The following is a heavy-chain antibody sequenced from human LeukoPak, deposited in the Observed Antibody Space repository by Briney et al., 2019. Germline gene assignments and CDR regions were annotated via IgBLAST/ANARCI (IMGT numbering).Heavy chain of an antibody. Sequence: PGGSLRLSCAASGFTFSSYWMHWVRQIPGKGLVWVSRIKSDGSTIYADSVKGRFTISRDNAKNTLYLQMNSLRAEDTAVYYCARRAGAYSHPYDYWGQGTLVTVSS. V-gene: IGHV3-74*01. CDR2: IKSDGST. D-gene: IGHD4/OR15-4a*01. CDR1: GFTFSSYW. CDR3: ARRAGAYSHPYDY. J-gene: IGHJ4*02.